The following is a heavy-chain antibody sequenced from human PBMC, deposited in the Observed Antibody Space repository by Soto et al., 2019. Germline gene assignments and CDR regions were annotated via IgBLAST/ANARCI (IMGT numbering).Heavy chain of an antibody. CDR3: SGAAMVFGDYYYGMEV. V-gene: IGHV1-24*01. J-gene: IGHJ6*02. Sequence: ASVKVSCKVSGYTLTELSMHWVRQAPGKGLEWMGGFDPEDGETIYAQKFQGRVTMTEDTSTDTAYMELSSLRSEDTAVYYCSGAAMVFGDYYYGMEVWGQGTTVNVSS. CDR1: GYTLTELS. D-gene: IGHD3-3*01. CDR2: FDPEDGET.